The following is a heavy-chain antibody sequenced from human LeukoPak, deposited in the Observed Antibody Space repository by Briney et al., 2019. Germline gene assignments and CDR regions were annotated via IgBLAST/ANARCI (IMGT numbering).Heavy chain of an antibody. J-gene: IGHJ4*02. Sequence: ASVKVSCKASGYTFTSYGISWVRQAPGQGLEWMGWISAYNGNTNYAQKLQGRVTMTTDTSTSTAYMELRSLRSEDTAVYYCAREEDSSGWKPKFDYWGQGTLVTVSS. D-gene: IGHD6-19*01. CDR2: ISAYNGNT. V-gene: IGHV1-18*01. CDR1: GYTFTSYG. CDR3: AREEDSSGWKPKFDY.